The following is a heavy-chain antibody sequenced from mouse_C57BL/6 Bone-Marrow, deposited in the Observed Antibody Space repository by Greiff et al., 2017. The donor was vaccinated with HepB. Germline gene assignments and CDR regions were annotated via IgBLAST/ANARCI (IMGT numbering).Heavy chain of an antibody. CDR1: GYTFTSYT. CDR2: INPSSGYT. CDR3: ARGSGTGFAY. D-gene: IGHD4-1*01. J-gene: IGHJ3*01. Sequence: QVHVKQSGAELARPGASVKMPCKASGYTFTSYTMHWVKQRPGQGLEWIGYINPSSGYTKYNQKFKDKATLTADKSSSTAYMQLGSLTSEDSAVYYCARGSGTGFAYWGQGTLVTVSA. V-gene: IGHV1-4*01.